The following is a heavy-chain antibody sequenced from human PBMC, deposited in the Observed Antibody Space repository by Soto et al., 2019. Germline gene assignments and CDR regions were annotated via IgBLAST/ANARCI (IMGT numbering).Heavy chain of an antibody. CDR1: GFTVSSYY. CDR3: ARVPSSSYHYFDY. D-gene: IGHD6-13*01. J-gene: IGHJ4*02. CDR2: IYSAGSA. Sequence: GGSLRLSCAASGFTVSSYYMSWVRPAPGKGLEWVSVIYSAGSADFADSVKGRFTISRNNSKNTLYLQMSSLRAEDTAVYYCARVPSSSYHYFDYWGQGTLVTVSS. V-gene: IGHV3-66*01.